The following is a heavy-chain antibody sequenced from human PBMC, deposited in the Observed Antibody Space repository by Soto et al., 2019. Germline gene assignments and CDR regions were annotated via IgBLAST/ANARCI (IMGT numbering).Heavy chain of an antibody. Sequence: EVQLLESGGGLVQPGGSLRLSCAASGFTFRNYAMSWVRQAPGKGLEWVSGISTSGGATSYADSVKGRFTISRDNSKNTLDLQMNGLRAEATAVYYCAKGDFGGYFGSGSYQSLFDYWGQGTLVTVSS. CDR3: AKGDFGGYFGSGSYQSLFDY. D-gene: IGHD3-10*01. J-gene: IGHJ4*02. CDR2: ISTSGGAT. V-gene: IGHV3-23*01. CDR1: GFTFRNYA.